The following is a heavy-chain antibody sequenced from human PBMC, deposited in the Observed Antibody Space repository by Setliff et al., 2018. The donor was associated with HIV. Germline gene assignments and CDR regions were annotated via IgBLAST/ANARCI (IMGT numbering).Heavy chain of an antibody. CDR1: GYSFTGYW. CDR3: ARARNYDWGMDV. D-gene: IGHD3-16*01. Sequence: GESLTISCKASGYSFTGYWVGWVRQMPGKGLEWMGIIYPADSDTRYWPSFEGQVTISADKSISTAYLQRSSLKASDTAMYYCARARNYDWGMDVWGKGTTVTVSS. J-gene: IGHJ6*04. V-gene: IGHV5-51*01. CDR2: IYPADSDT.